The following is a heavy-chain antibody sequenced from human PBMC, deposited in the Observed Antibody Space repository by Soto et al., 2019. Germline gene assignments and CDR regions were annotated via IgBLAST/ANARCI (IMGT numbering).Heavy chain of an antibody. J-gene: IGHJ5*02. CDR3: AKGGGSHSAPTWFDP. D-gene: IGHD1-26*01. V-gene: IGHV3-23*01. Sequence: GGSLRLFCAASGFTFSGYAMSWVRQAPGKGLEWVSAISGSGGATYNADSVKGRFSISRDNSKDTVYLQMNSLRAEDTAIYYCAKGGGSHSAPTWFDPWGQGTPVTVSS. CDR2: ISGSGGAT. CDR1: GFTFSGYA.